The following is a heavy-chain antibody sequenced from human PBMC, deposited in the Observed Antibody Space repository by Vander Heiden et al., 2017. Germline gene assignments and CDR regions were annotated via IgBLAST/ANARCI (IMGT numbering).Heavy chain of an antibody. CDR1: EFPSSSYD. CDR2: IGTAGDT. CDR3: ARDGIVAGAFDI. D-gene: IGHD1-26*01. J-gene: IGHJ3*02. V-gene: IGHV3-13*01. Sequence: EVQPVESGGGLVQPGRSLRLTCAASEFPSSSYDMHWVRQATGKGLEWVSAIGTAGDTYYPGSVKGRFTISRENAKNSLYLQMNSLRAGDTAVYYCARDGIVAGAFDIWGQGTMVTVSS.